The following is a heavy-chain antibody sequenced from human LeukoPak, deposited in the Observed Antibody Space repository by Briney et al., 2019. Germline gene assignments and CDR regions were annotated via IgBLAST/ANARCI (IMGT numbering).Heavy chain of an antibody. CDR2: IYPGDSDT. V-gene: IGHV5-51*01. CDR3: ARLPRNIAAGVYYFDY. J-gene: IGHJ4*02. Sequence: PGESLKTSCKGSGYSYTSYWIGWVRQMPGKGLEWMGIIYPGDSDTRYSPSFQGQVTLSADKSSSTAYLQWSSLKASDSATYYCARLPRNIAAGVYYFDYWGQGTLVTVSS. CDR1: GYSYTSYW. D-gene: IGHD6-13*01.